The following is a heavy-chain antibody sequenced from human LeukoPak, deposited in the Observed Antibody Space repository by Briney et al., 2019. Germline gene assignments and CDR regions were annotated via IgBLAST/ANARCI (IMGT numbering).Heavy chain of an antibody. CDR2: IYASGGA. J-gene: IGHJ4*02. V-gene: IGHV4-34*11. CDR3: AREAPGGSGWTYFDY. D-gene: IGHD6-19*01. CDR1: GGSFSGYY. Sequence: SETLSLTCAVYGGSFSGYYWSWIRQPPGKGLEWIGYIYASGGANYNPSLKSRVTISLDSSENRFSLKLTSVTAGDTAVYYCAREAPGGSGWTYFDYWGQGSLVTVSS.